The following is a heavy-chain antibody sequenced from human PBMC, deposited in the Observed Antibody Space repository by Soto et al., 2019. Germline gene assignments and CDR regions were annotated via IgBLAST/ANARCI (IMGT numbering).Heavy chain of an antibody. CDR3: XXXXXXXXXXXXXXYXGMDV. CDR1: GYTFTRFG. V-gene: IGHV1-18*01. CDR2: SSINNGKT. Sequence: QVQLVQSGGEVKKPGASVKVSCQAAGYTFTRFGITWVRQAPGQGLEWMGWSSINNGKTNYAQKFQGRVTMTTDTXXXXXXXXXXXXXXXXXXXXXXXXXXXXXXXXXXXXYXGMDVWGQGSTVTVSS. J-gene: IGHJ6*02.